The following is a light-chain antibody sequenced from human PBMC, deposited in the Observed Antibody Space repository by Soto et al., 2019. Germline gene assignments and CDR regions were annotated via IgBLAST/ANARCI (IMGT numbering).Light chain of an antibody. CDR2: AAS. CDR3: QQSYSTPS. Sequence: DIQMTQSPSSLSASVGDRVIITCRASQSISSYLNWYQQKPGKAPKLLIYAASSLQSGVPSRFSGSGSGTDFTLTISSLQPEDFATYYCQQSYSTPSFGQGTRLEI. CDR1: QSISSY. V-gene: IGKV1-39*01. J-gene: IGKJ5*01.